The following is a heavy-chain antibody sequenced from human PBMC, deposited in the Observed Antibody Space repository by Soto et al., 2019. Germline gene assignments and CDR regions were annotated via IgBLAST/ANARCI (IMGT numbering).Heavy chain of an antibody. CDR2: IYYSGST. J-gene: IGHJ5*02. CDR1: GGSISSGGYY. V-gene: IGHV4-31*03. Sequence: SETLSLTCTVSGGSISSGGYYWSWIRQHPGKGLEWIGYIYYSGSTYYNPSLKSRVTISVDTSKNQFSLKLSSVTAADTAVYYCARGRLKYCSGGSCLKFYWFDPWGQGTLVTVS. CDR3: ARGRLKYCSGGSCLKFYWFDP. D-gene: IGHD2-15*01.